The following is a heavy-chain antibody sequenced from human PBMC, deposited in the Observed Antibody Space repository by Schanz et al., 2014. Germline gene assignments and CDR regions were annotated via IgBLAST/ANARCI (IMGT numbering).Heavy chain of an antibody. J-gene: IGHJ3*02. CDR3: ARDGAGRAPDAFDI. CDR1: GFTVNTNY. Sequence: VQLVESGGGLIQPGGSLRLSCAVSGFTVNTNYMSWVRQAPGKGLEWLSYISRDGTTSYYADSVKGRFTISRDNAKNSLYLEMTSLRGEDTAVYYCARDGAGRAPDAFDIWGQGTMVTVSS. V-gene: IGHV3-11*01. CDR2: ISRDGTTS. D-gene: IGHD1-26*01.